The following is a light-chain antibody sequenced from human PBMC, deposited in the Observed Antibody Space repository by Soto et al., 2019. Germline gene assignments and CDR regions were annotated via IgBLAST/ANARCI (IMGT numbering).Light chain of an antibody. Sequence: QSVLTQPATVSGSPGQSITISCTGTSSDVGSYNLVSWYQHHPGKAPKLMIYEGSKRPSGVSNRFSGSKSGNTASLTISGLQAEDEADYYCCSYAGSRVFGGGTKRPS. CDR1: SSDVGSYNL. CDR2: EGS. J-gene: IGLJ3*02. V-gene: IGLV2-23*01. CDR3: CSYAGSRV.